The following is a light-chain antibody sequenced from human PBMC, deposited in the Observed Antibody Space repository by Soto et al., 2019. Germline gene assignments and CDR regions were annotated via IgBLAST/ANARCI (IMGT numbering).Light chain of an antibody. CDR3: QQSYSSPRT. V-gene: IGKV1-39*01. J-gene: IGKJ2*01. Sequence: DIQMTQSPSSLSASVGDRVTITCRASQSISSYLHWYQQKAGTAPKLLIYAASSLQSGVPSRFSGSGSGTDFTLTISSLQPEDFATYHCQQSYSSPRTFGQGTKLEIK. CDR1: QSISSY. CDR2: AAS.